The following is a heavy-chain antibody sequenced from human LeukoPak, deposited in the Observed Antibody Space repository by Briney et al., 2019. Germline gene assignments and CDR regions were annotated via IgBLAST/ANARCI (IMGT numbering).Heavy chain of an antibody. CDR2: IKQDGSEK. D-gene: IGHD4-17*01. CDR3: AKDWLMTTVTTFDP. V-gene: IGHV3-7*01. J-gene: IGHJ5*02. Sequence: GGSLRLSCAASGFTFSTYWMTWVRQAPGKGLEWVANIKQDGSEKYYVDPVKGRFTISRDNSKNTLYLQMNSLRAEDTAVYYCAKDWLMTTVTTFDPWGQGTLVTVSS. CDR1: GFTFSTYW.